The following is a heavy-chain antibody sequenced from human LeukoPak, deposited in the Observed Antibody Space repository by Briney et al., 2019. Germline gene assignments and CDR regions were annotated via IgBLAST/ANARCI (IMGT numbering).Heavy chain of an antibody. V-gene: IGHV1-8*01. J-gene: IGHJ5*02. Sequence: ASVKVSCKASGYTFTSYDINWVRQATGQGLEWMGWMNPNSGNTGYAQKFQGRVTMTWNTSISTAYMELSSLRSEDTAVYYCARDWNDGYNWFDPWGQGTLVTVSS. CDR1: GYTFTSYD. CDR3: ARDWNDGYNWFDP. D-gene: IGHD1-1*01. CDR2: MNPNSGNT.